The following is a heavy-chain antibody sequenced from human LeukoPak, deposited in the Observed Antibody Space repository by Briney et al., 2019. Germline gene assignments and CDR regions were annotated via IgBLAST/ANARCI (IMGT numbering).Heavy chain of an antibody. V-gene: IGHV1-69*13. CDR1: GGTFSSYA. J-gene: IGHJ4*02. Sequence: GASVKVSCKASGGTFSSYAISWVRQAPGQGLEWMGGIIPIFGTANYAQKFQGRVTITADESTSTAYMELSSLRSEDTAVYYCARSNRLADIIVVPAALGSFVYWGPGTLVTVSS. CDR3: ARSNRLADIIVVPAALGSFVY. CDR2: IIPIFGTA. D-gene: IGHD2-2*01.